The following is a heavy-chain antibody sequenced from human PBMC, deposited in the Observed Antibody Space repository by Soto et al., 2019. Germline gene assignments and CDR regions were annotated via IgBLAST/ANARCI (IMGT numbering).Heavy chain of an antibody. CDR3: ARDGPVVVEGMDV. V-gene: IGHV1-18*04. D-gene: IGHD2-2*01. CDR2: ISAYRGNI. J-gene: IGHJ6*02. Sequence: QVQLVQSGAEVKKPGASVKVSCKASGYTFTSYGISWVRQAPGQGLEWMGWISAYRGNIDYAQKFQGRVTMTTDTSTSTASMELRSLRSYDTAVYYCARDGPVVVEGMDVWGQGTTVTVSS. CDR1: GYTFTSYG.